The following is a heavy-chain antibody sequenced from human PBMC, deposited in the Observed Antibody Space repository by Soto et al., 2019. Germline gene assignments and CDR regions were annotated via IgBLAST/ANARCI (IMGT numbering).Heavy chain of an antibody. Sequence: GGSLRLSCAASGFTFSSNAMSWVRQAPGKGLEWVSTIRGSGDNTYYADSVMGRFAISRDNSKNMLYLEMSSLRAEDAAVYYCAKDPRSNSYYYMDVWGAGTTVTVSS. D-gene: IGHD6-6*01. J-gene: IGHJ6*03. CDR2: IRGSGDNT. V-gene: IGHV3-23*01. CDR3: AKDPRSNSYYYMDV. CDR1: GFTFSSNA.